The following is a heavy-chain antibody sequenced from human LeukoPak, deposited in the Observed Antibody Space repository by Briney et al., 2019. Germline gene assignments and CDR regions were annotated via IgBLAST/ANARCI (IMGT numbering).Heavy chain of an antibody. J-gene: IGHJ3*02. CDR3: ARDSRNYYDSRGGGDEAFDI. V-gene: IGHV1-2*02. Sequence: ASVKVSCKTSGYTFTGYYIQWVRQAPGQGLEWMGWINPNSGGASYVQKFQSRVTMTSDTSISTAYMELSSLRSDDTAVYYCARDSRNYYDSRGGGDEAFDIWGQGTMVTVSS. D-gene: IGHD3-22*01. CDR2: INPNSGGA. CDR1: GYTFTGYY.